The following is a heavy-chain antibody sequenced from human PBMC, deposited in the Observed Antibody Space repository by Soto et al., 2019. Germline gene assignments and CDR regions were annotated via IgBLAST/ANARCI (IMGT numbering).Heavy chain of an antibody. CDR1: GFTFSSYA. CDR2: ISGTGGTT. J-gene: IGHJ6*02. CDR3: AKGDYYYGMDV. V-gene: IGHV3-23*01. Sequence: EVQLLESGGGLVQPGGSLRLSCAASGFTFSSYAMSWVLQAPGQGLEWVSDISGTGGTTYYADSVKGRFTISRDNSKHTLSLQMNSLRADDTALYYCAKGDYYYGMDVWGQGTTVTVSS.